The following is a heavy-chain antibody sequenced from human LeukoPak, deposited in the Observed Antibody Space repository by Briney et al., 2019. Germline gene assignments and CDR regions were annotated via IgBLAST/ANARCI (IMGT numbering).Heavy chain of an antibody. CDR1: GYSFTSYW. Sequence: GESLKISCKGSGYSFTSYWIGWVRQMPGKGLEWMGIICPGDSATRYSPSFQGQVTISADKSISTAFLQWSSLKASDTAIYYCARRSVGVTGSGWYGLYWGQGALVTVSS. CDR2: ICPGDSAT. CDR3: ARRSVGVTGSGWYGLY. J-gene: IGHJ4*02. V-gene: IGHV5-51*01. D-gene: IGHD6-19*01.